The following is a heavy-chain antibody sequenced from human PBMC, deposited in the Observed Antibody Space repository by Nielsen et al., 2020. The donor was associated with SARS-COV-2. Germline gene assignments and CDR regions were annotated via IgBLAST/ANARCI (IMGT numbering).Heavy chain of an antibody. CDR2: ISSSGTTI. CDR3: AREYYYGSGSYYKKSNWFDP. D-gene: IGHD3-10*01. J-gene: IGHJ5*02. Sequence: WIRQPPGKGLEWVSYISSSGTTIYYADSVKGRFTISRDNAKNSLYLQMNSLRAEDTAVYYCAREYYYGSGSYYKKSNWFDPWGQGTLVTVSS. V-gene: IGHV3-11*01.